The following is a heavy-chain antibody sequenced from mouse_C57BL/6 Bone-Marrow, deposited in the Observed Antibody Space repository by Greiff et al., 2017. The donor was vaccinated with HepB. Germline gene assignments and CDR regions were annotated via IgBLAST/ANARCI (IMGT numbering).Heavy chain of an antibody. J-gene: IGHJ3*01. V-gene: IGHV1-26*01. CDR1: GYTFTDYY. Sequence: VQLQQSGPELVKPGASVKISCKASGYTFTDYYMNWVKQSHGKSLEWIGDINPNNGGTSYNQKFKGKATLTVDKSSSTAYMELRSLTSEDSAVYYCARAAYFLYWGQGTLVTVSA. CDR2: INPNNGGT. CDR3: ARAAYFLY.